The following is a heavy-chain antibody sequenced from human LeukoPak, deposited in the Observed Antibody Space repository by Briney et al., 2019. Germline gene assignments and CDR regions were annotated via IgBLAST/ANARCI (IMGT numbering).Heavy chain of an antibody. V-gene: IGHV4-59*12. D-gene: IGHD3-22*01. J-gene: IGHJ4*02. CDR1: GGSISSYY. CDR3: ARVGITMIVVVI. CDR2: IYYSGST. Sequence: TSETLSLTRTVSGGSISSYYWSWIRQPPGKGLEWIGSIYYSGSTYYNPSLKSRVTISVDTSKNQFSLKLSSVTAADTAVYYCARVGITMIVVVIWGQGTLVTVSS.